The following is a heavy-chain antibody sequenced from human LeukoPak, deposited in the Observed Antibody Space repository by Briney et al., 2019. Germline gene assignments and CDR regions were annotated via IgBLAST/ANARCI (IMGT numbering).Heavy chain of an antibody. CDR3: AKARYADYLETFDY. Sequence: GGSLRLSCAASGFTFSSYAMSWVRQAPGKGLEWVSAISGSGGSTYYADSVKGRFTISRDNSKNTLSLQMNSLRVEDTAVYYCAKARYADYLETFDYWGQGTLVTVSS. D-gene: IGHD4-17*01. J-gene: IGHJ4*02. CDR1: GFTFSSYA. CDR2: ISGSGGST. V-gene: IGHV3-23*01.